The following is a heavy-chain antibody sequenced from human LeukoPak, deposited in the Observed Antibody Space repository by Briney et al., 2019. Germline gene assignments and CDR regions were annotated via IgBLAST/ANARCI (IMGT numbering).Heavy chain of an antibody. CDR3: ARGYCSSTSCTDYYYGMDV. D-gene: IGHD2-2*01. CDR2: IYSGGST. Sequence: GGSLRLSCAASGFTVSSNYMSWVRQAPGKGLGWVSVIYSGGSTYYADSVKGRFTISGDNSKNTLYLQMNSLRAEDTAVYYCARGYCSSTSCTDYYYGMDVWGQGTTVTVSS. CDR1: GFTVSSNY. J-gene: IGHJ6*02. V-gene: IGHV3-53*01.